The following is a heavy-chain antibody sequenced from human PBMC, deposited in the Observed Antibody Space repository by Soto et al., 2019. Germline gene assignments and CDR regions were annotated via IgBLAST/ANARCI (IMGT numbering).Heavy chain of an antibody. CDR2: IIPIFGTA. V-gene: IGHV1-69*13. D-gene: IGHD6-6*01. CDR3: ASVGYSSSSGDY. Sequence: SVKVSCKSSGGTFSSYSMSWVRQAPGQGLEWMGGIIPIFGTANYAQKFQGRVTITADESTSTAYMELSSLRSEDTAVYYCASVGYSSSSGDYWGQGTLVTVSS. J-gene: IGHJ4*02. CDR1: GGTFSSYS.